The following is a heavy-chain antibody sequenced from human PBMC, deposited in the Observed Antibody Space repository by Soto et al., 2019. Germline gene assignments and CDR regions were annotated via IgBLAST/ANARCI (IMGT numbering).Heavy chain of an antibody. CDR2: ISAYNGNT. Sequence: QVQLVQSGAEVKKPGASVKVSCKASGYTFTSYGISWVRQAPGQGLEWMGWISAYNGNTNYAQKLQGRVTMTTDTSTSTAYMELRSLRSXXXXXXXXXXXXXXYYGYWGQGTLVTVSS. CDR3: XXXXXXYYGY. J-gene: IGHJ4*02. CDR1: GYTFTSYG. V-gene: IGHV1-18*01.